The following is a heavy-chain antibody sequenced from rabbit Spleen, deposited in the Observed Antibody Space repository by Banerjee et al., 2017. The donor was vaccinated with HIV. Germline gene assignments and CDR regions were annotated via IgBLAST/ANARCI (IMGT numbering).Heavy chain of an antibody. CDR1: GFDLSSFYY. J-gene: IGHJ4*01. V-gene: IGHV1S40*01. CDR2: IYGGSSSSS. D-gene: IGHD8-1*01. Sequence: QSLEESGGDLVKPGASLTLTCSASGFDLSSFYYICWVRQAPGKGLEWIACIYGGSSSSSYYASWAQGRFTISKTSSTTVTLQVTSLTAADTATYFCARDDAGGSSIFFNLWGQGTLVTVS. CDR3: ARDDAGGSSIFFNL.